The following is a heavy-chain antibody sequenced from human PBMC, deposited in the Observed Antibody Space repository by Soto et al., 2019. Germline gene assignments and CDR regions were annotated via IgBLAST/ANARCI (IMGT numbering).Heavy chain of an antibody. J-gene: IGHJ6*02. CDR2: IYHSGST. Sequence: PSETLSLTCAVSGGSISSSNWWSWVRQPPGKGLEWIGEIYHSGSTNYNPSLKSRVTISVDKSKNQFSLKLSSVTAEDTAVYYCASSAVAGGGPGMDVWGQGTTVNVFS. CDR1: GGSISSSNW. V-gene: IGHV4-4*02. CDR3: ASSAVAGGGPGMDV. D-gene: IGHD6-19*01.